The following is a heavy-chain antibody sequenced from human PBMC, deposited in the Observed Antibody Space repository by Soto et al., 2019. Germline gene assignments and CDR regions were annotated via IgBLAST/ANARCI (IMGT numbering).Heavy chain of an antibody. CDR3: ASNGGNGPWCFDY. V-gene: IGHV4-39*01. D-gene: IGHD2-15*01. J-gene: IGHJ4*02. CDR1: GGSISSSSYY. Sequence: PSETLSLTCTVSGGSISSSSYYWGWIRHPPGKGLEWIGSIYYSGSTYYNPSLKSRVTISVDTSKNQFSLKLSSVTAADTAVYYCASNGGNGPWCFDYWGQGTLVTVSS. CDR2: IYYSGST.